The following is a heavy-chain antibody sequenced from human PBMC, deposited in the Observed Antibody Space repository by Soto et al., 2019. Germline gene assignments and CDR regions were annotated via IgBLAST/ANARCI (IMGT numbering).Heavy chain of an antibody. CDR1: GYSFTTFW. V-gene: IGHV5-51*01. CDR2: IDPGIINPTDSDI. J-gene: IGHJ6*02. Sequence: GESLKISCETSGYSFTTFWLAWVRQRPGKGLELMGIIDPGIINPTDSDIRYSQSFQGRVTISADRSINTAYLQWSSLEASDTATYYCAGHAQFYYLFYGMDVWGQGTTVTVSS. D-gene: IGHD3-22*01. CDR3: AGHAQFYYLFYGMDV.